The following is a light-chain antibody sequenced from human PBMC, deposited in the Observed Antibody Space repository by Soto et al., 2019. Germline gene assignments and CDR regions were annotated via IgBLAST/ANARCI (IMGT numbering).Light chain of an antibody. CDR3: QHYYSSPLT. CDR1: QSVLSSSNNKNY. CDR2: WAS. V-gene: IGKV4-1*01. Sequence: DIVMTQSPDSLAVSLGERATINCKSSQSVLSSSNNKNYLAWYQQKPGQPPKVVIYWASTRGSGVPDRFSGSGSGTDFTLTISSLQAEDVAVYYCQHYYSSPLTFGGGTKDEIK. J-gene: IGKJ4*01.